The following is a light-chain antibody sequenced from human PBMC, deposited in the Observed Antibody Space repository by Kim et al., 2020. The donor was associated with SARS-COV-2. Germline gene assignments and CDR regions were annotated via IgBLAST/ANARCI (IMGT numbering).Light chain of an antibody. CDR3: LLFYSGPRV. CDR2: GTN. J-gene: IGLJ3*02. Sequence: PGGTVTLACASSTGAVTGGHFPYWFQQKPGQAHTTLIYGTNNKHPLTPARFSGSLLGDKAALTLSGARPEEEADYYSLLFYSGPRVFGGGTQLTVL. V-gene: IGLV7-46*01. CDR1: TGAVTGGHF.